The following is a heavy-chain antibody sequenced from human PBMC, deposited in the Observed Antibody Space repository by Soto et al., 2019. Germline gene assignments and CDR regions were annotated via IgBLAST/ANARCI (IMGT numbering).Heavy chain of an antibody. Sequence: GGSLRLSCAASGFTFSSYGMHWVRQAPGKGLEWVAVISYDGSNKYYADSVKGRFTISRDNSKNTLYLQMNSLRAEDTAVYYCARDNVSGWYYFDYWGQGTLVTVSS. CDR1: GFTFSSYG. V-gene: IGHV3-30*03. J-gene: IGHJ4*02. CDR3: ARDNVSGWYYFDY. CDR2: ISYDGSNK. D-gene: IGHD6-19*01.